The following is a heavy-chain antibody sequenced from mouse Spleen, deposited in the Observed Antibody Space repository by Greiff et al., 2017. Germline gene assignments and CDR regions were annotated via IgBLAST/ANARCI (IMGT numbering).Heavy chain of an antibody. CDR3: ARWGRYYFDY. CDR1: GFTFSDYG. Sequence: EVQLVESGGGLVKPGGSLKLSCAASGFTFSDYGMHWVRQAPEKGLEWVAYISSGSSTIYYADTVKGRFTISRDNAKNTLFLQMTSLRSEDTAMYYCARWGRYYFDYWGQGTTLTVSS. D-gene: IGHD1-1*01. V-gene: IGHV5-17*01. CDR2: ISSGSSTI. J-gene: IGHJ2*01.